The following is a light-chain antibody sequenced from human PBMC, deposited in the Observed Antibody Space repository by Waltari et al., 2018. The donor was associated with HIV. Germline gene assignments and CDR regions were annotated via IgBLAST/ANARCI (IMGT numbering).Light chain of an antibody. Sequence: SALTQPASLSGSPRQTTTTSCTGTSSDVGGYNYVSWYQQHAGKAPRLMIYEVSTRPSGVSSLFSGSKSGDAASLTISGLQAEDEAAYYCSSYTSSNTLRFGGGTKLTVV. CDR2: EVS. J-gene: IGLJ2*01. V-gene: IGLV2-14*01. CDR1: SSDVGGYNY. CDR3: SSYTSSNTLR.